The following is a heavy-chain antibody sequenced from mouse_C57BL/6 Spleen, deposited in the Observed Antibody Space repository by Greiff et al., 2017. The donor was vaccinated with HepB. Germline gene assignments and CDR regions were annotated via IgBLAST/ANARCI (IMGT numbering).Heavy chain of an antibody. CDR2: ISSGSSTI. D-gene: IGHD1-1*01. CDR1: GFTFSDYG. J-gene: IGHJ4*01. V-gene: IGHV5-17*01. CDR3: ARGITTVDYYAMDY. Sequence: EVQVVESGGGLVKPGGSLKLSCAASGFTFSDYGMHWVRQAPEKGLEWVAYISSGSSTIYYADTVKGRFTISRDNAKNTLFLQMTSLRSEDTAMYYCARGITTVDYYAMDYWGQGTSVTVSS.